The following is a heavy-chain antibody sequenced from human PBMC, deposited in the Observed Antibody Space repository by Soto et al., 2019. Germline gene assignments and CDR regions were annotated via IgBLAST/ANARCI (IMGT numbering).Heavy chain of an antibody. V-gene: IGHV3-23*01. CDR2: ISGSGDTT. Sequence: GGSLRLSCAASGFTFSAYAMTWVRQAPGKGLEWVSVISGSGDTTYYAASVKGRFTISRDNSKSTLYLQMNSLRAEDTAEYYCAKSRGGSSYSAKNYWGPGTLVTVSS. J-gene: IGHJ4*02. D-gene: IGHD2-15*01. CDR1: GFTFSAYA. CDR3: AKSRGGSSYSAKNY.